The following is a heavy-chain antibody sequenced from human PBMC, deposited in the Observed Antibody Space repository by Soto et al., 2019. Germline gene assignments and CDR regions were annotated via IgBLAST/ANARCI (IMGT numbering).Heavy chain of an antibody. Sequence: EVQLLESGGHLVQPGGSQRLSCTPSGISFSTYAMSWVRQAPGKGLEWVSGISGSGGHTYYADSVKGRFTISRDSSKNTLYLQMNSLRAEDTAVYYCAKEGSYMGGAFDIWGLGTMVTVSS. J-gene: IGHJ3*02. CDR1: GISFSTYA. CDR3: AKEGSYMGGAFDI. D-gene: IGHD3-16*01. CDR2: ISGSGGHT. V-gene: IGHV3-23*01.